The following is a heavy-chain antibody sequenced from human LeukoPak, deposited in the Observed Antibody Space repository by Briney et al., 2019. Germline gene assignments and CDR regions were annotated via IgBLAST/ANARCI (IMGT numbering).Heavy chain of an antibody. Sequence: ASVKVSCKASGYTFTSYGISWVRHAPGQGLEWMGWISAYNGNTNYAQKLQGRVTMTTDTSTSTAYMELRSLRSDDTAVYYCARWGSSVLLGAFDIWGQGTMVTVSS. CDR2: ISAYNGNT. CDR3: ARWGSSVLLGAFDI. J-gene: IGHJ3*02. V-gene: IGHV1-18*01. D-gene: IGHD2-2*01. CDR1: GYTFTSYG.